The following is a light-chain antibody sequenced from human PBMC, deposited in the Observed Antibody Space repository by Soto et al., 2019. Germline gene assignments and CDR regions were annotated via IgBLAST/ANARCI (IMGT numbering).Light chain of an antibody. CDR1: ENIGSW. V-gene: IGKV1-5*03. Sequence: DIQMTQSPSSLSASVGDRVTITCRASENIGSWLAWYQQKAGKAPNLLIYKASSLESGVPSRFSGSGSGTDFTLAISSLQPEDFATYYCQQSSSTPQTFGGGTKVDIK. J-gene: IGKJ4*01. CDR2: KAS. CDR3: QQSSSTPQT.